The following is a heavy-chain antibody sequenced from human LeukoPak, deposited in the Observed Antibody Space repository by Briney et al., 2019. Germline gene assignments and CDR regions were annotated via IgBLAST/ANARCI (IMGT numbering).Heavy chain of an antibody. CDR1: GFTFSSYG. V-gene: IGHV3-48*04. D-gene: IGHD6-13*01. CDR3: ARSIPYGTTWYGRSDY. J-gene: IGHJ4*02. Sequence: GGSLRLSCVASGFTFSSYGMNWVRQAPGKGLEWVSYISSSSSTIYYADSVKGRFTISRDNALNSLYLQMNSLRAEDTAIYYCARSIPYGTTWYGRSDYWGQGTLVTVSS. CDR2: ISSSSSTI.